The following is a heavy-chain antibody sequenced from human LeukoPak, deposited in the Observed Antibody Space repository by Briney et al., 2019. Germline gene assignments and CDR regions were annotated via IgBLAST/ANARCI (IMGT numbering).Heavy chain of an antibody. CDR2: IYYSGST. Sequence: SETLSLTCTVSGGSISSSSYYWGWIRQPPRKGLEWIGSIYYSGSTYYNPSLKSRVTISVDTSENQFSLKLSSVTAADTAVYYCASEDYDFWSGYFFDYWGQGTLVTVSS. CDR1: GGSISSSSYY. J-gene: IGHJ4*02. V-gene: IGHV4-39*07. D-gene: IGHD3-3*01. CDR3: ASEDYDFWSGYFFDY.